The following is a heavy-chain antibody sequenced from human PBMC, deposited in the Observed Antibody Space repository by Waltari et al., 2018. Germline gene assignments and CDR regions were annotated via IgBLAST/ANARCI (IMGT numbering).Heavy chain of an antibody. CDR2: INAGNGNT. V-gene: IGHV1-3*01. D-gene: IGHD6-19*01. Sequence: QVQLVQSGAEVKKPGASVKVSCQASGYTFTSYAMHWVRQAPGQRLEWRGWINAGNGNTKYSQKFQGRVTITRDTSASTAYMELSSLRSEDTAVYYCARDIDPPQRYSSGWYYFDYWGQGTLVTVSS. J-gene: IGHJ4*02. CDR3: ARDIDPPQRYSSGWYYFDY. CDR1: GYTFTSYA.